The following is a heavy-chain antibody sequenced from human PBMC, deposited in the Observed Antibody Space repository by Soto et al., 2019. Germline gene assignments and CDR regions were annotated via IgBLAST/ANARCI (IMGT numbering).Heavy chain of an antibody. V-gene: IGHV3-23*01. D-gene: IGHD2-15*01. CDR3: AKETLGYCSSGSHYIDYFNF. CDR2: ISGSGDST. Sequence: GGSLRLSCAASGFTFSSYAMSWVRQAPGKGLEWVSTISGSGDSTYYADSVRGRFTISRDNSKNTLYLQMNSLRAEDTAVYYCAKETLGYCSSGSHYIDYFNFWGQGTLVTVSS. CDR1: GFTFSSYA. J-gene: IGHJ4*02.